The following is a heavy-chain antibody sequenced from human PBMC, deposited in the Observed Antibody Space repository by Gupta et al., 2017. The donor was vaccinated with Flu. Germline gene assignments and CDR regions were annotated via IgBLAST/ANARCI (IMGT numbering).Heavy chain of an antibody. V-gene: IGHV3-30*04. Sequence: QAPGNGLEWVAGISSDGYNRYYADSMKGRFTISRDNSKNTLYLQVSSLRPEDTAVYYCAKGGAPNSGSYYLDYWGQGTLVTVSS. CDR2: ISSDGYNR. CDR3: AKGGAPNSGSYYLDY. D-gene: IGHD1-26*01. J-gene: IGHJ4*02.